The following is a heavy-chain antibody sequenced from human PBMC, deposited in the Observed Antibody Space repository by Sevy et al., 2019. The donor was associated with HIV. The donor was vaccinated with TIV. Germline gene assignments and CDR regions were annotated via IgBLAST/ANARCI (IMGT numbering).Heavy chain of an antibody. CDR2: ISGSGGST. Sequence: GGSLRLSCAASGFTFSSYAMSWVRQAPGKGLEWVSAISGSGGSTYYADSVKGRFTISRDNSKNKLYLQMNSLRAEDTAVYYCAKTPYYDFWSGPSGYYYGMDVWGQGTTVTVSS. D-gene: IGHD3-3*01. V-gene: IGHV3-23*01. J-gene: IGHJ6*02. CDR1: GFTFSSYA. CDR3: AKTPYYDFWSGPSGYYYGMDV.